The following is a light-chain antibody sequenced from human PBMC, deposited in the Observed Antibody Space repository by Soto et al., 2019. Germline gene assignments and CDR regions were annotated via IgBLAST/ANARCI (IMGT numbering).Light chain of an antibody. V-gene: IGKV3-15*01. Sequence: EIVMTQSPAPLSVSPGESATLSCRACQSVSSNLAWYQQKPGQTPKLLIYVASTRATGIPARFSGRGSGTEFTLTISSRQAEDFAVYDCQQDNGWPLTVGGGTKVEFK. CDR1: QSVSSN. CDR3: QQDNGWPLT. CDR2: VAS. J-gene: IGKJ4*02.